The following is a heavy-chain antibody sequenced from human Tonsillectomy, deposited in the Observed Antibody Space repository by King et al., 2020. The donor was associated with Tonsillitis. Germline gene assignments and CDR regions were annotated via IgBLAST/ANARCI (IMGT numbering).Heavy chain of an antibody. D-gene: IGHD3-10*01. CDR1: GFTFSSYD. Sequence: VQLVESGGGLVQPGGSLRLSCAASGFTFSSYDMHWVRQATGKGLEWVSAIGTAGGTYYPGSVKGRFTISRENAKNSLYLQMTSLRAGDTAVYYCARDGSMGGFDYWGQGTLVTVSS. J-gene: IGHJ4*02. CDR2: IGTAGGT. CDR3: ARDGSMGGFDY. V-gene: IGHV3-13*01.